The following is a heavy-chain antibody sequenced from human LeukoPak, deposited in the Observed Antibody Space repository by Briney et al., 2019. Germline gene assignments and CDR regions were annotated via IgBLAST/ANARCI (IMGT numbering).Heavy chain of an antibody. V-gene: IGHV3-9*01. D-gene: IGHD6-19*01. J-gene: IGHJ4*02. Sequence: GGSLRLSCAASGFTFDDYAMHWVRQAPGKGLEWVSGISWNSGSIGYADSVKGRFTISRDNAKNSLYLQMNSLRAEDTAVYYCAREERTALAAPDYWGQGTLVTVSS. CDR3: AREERTALAAPDY. CDR2: ISWNSGSI. CDR1: GFTFDDYA.